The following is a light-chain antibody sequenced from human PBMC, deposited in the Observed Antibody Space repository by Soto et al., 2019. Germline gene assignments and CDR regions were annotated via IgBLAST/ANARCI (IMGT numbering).Light chain of an antibody. Sequence: EIVMTQSPATLSVSPGERATLSCRASQSVSSKLAWYQQKPGQAPRLLIYGASTRATGIPARFSGSGSGTEFTLTISSLQSEDFAVYYCQQYTDWPWGTFGGGTKVGIK. J-gene: IGKJ4*01. CDR3: QQYTDWPWGT. CDR1: QSVSSK. V-gene: IGKV3-15*01. CDR2: GAS.